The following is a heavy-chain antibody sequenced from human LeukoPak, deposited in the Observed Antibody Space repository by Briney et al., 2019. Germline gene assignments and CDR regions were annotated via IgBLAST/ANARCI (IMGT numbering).Heavy chain of an antibody. D-gene: IGHD3-22*01. J-gene: IGHJ4*02. V-gene: IGHV4-59*01. CDR3: ARESEEWQLWYYYDSSGSKFDY. CDR2: IFYSGST. CDR1: GGYISSYY. Sequence: PSETLSLTCSVSGGYISSYYWSWIRQPPGKGLEWIGYIFYSGSTNYNPSLKSRVTISVDTSKNQFSLKMSSVTAADTAVYYCARESEEWQLWYYYDSSGSKFDYWGQGTLVTVSS.